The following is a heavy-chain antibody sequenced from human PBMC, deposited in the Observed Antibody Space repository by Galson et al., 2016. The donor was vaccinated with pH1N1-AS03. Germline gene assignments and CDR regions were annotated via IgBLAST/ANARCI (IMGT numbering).Heavy chain of an antibody. CDR2: IHHSGST. V-gene: IGHV4-59*01. Sequence: ETLSRTCSVFGSTTSLFYWDWIRQPPGKGLEWIGFIHHSGSTNYNPSLRSRVTISIDPSKNQFSLKLSSVTAADTAVYFCARDTGGGHFDLWGSGTLVLVSS. CDR1: GSTTSLFY. CDR3: ARDTGGGHFDL. J-gene: IGHJ2*01. D-gene: IGHD1-1*01.